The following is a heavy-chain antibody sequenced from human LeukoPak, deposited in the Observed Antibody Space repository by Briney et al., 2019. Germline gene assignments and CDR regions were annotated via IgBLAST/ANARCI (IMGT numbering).Heavy chain of an antibody. CDR1: GGSISSYY. V-gene: IGHV4-59*08. Sequence: ASETLSLTCTVSGGSISSYYWSWIRQPPGKGLEWIGYIYYSGSTNYNPSLKSRVTISVDTSKNQFSLKLSSVTAADTAVYYCARQGQQLATDYFDYWGQGTLVTVSS. D-gene: IGHD6-13*01. CDR2: IYYSGST. CDR3: ARQGQQLATDYFDY. J-gene: IGHJ4*02.